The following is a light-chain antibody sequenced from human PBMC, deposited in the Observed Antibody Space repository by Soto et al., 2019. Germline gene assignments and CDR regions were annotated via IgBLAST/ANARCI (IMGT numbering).Light chain of an antibody. J-gene: IGLJ1*01. CDR2: DNN. CDR1: SSNIGSGYD. CDR3: QSYDSSLSGSTV. Sequence: QPVLKQPPSVSGAPGQRVTISVTGTSSNIGSGYDVHWYQQLSGTAPKLLIYDNNNRPSGVPDRFSASKSGTSASLAITGRQAEDEADYYCQSYDSSLSGSTVFGTGTKLAVL. V-gene: IGLV1-40*01.